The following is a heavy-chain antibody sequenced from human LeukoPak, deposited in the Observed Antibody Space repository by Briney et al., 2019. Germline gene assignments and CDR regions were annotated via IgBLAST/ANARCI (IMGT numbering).Heavy chain of an antibody. CDR3: ARSYYGSDDLDY. V-gene: IGHV4-59*01. J-gene: IGHJ4*02. CDR1: GGSISSYY. CDR2: IYYSGST. D-gene: IGHD3-10*01. Sequence: SETLSLTCTVSGGSISSYYWSWIRQPPGKGLEWIGYIYYSGSTNYNPSLKSRVTISVDTSKNQFSLKLSSVTAADTAVYYCARSYYGSDDLDYWGQGTLVTVSS.